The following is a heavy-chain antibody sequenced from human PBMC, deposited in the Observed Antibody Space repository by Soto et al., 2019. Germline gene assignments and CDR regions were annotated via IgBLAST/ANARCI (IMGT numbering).Heavy chain of an antibody. CDR1: GFRFSTHS. CDR3: ARDPAYYDILASDAFDI. Sequence: GGSLRLSCEASGFRFSTHSFHWVRQAPGKGLEWVAVIWYDGSNKYYADSVKGRFTISRDNSKNTLYLQMNSLRAEDTAVYYCARDPAYYDILASDAFDIWGQGTMVTVSS. D-gene: IGHD3-9*01. V-gene: IGHV3-33*08. J-gene: IGHJ3*02. CDR2: IWYDGSNK.